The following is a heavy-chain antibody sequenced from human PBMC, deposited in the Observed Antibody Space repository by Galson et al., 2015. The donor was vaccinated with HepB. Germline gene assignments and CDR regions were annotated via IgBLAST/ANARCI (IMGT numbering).Heavy chain of an antibody. CDR1: GFTFSSYA. J-gene: IGHJ6*03. V-gene: IGHV3-23*01. CDR2: ISGNGGST. CDR3: AKITTTKRYYYYYMDV. D-gene: IGHD1-14*01. Sequence: SLRLSCAASGFTFSSYAMSWVRQAPGKGLEWVSAISGNGGSTYYADSVKGRFTISRDNSKNTLYLQMNSLRAEDTAVYYCAKITTTKRYYYYYMDVWGKGTTVTVSS.